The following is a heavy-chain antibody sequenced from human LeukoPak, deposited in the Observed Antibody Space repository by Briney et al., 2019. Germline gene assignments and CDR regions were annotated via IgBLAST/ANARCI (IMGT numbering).Heavy chain of an antibody. V-gene: IGHV4-59*01. D-gene: IGHD3-22*01. J-gene: IGHJ6*02. CDR3: ARNYYDSSGYWGYGMGV. CDR1: GGSISSYY. CDR2: IYYSGST. Sequence: SETLSLTCTVSGGSISSYYWSWIRQPPGKGLEWIGYIYYSGSTNYNPSLKSRVTISVDTSKNQFSLKLSPVTAADTAVYYCARNYYDSSGYWGYGMGVWGQGTTVTVSS.